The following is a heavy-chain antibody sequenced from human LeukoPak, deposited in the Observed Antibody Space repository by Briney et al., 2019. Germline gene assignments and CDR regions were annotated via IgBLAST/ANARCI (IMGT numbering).Heavy chain of an antibody. J-gene: IGHJ6*02. D-gene: IGHD1-26*01. CDR3: ARGGRGYGMDV. V-gene: IGHV4-34*01. CDR2: INHSGST. Sequence: SETLSLTCAVYGGSFSGYHWSWIRQPPGKGLEWIGEINHSGSTNYNPSLKSRVTISVDTSKNQFSLKLSSVTAADTAVYYCARGGRGYGMDVWGQGTTVTVSS. CDR1: GGSFSGYH.